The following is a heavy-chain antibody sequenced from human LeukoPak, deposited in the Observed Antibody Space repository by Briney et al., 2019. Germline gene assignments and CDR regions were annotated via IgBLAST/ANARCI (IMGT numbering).Heavy chain of an antibody. Sequence: PSETLSLTCTVSGGSISSSNYYWRWIRQPPGKGLEWIGKIHHRGSTYYNPSLKSRVTISVDTSKNQFSLKLSSVTAADTAVYYCARPTREYSSSSYYFDYWGQGILVTVSS. V-gene: IGHV4-39*01. CDR2: IHHRGST. D-gene: IGHD6-6*01. CDR1: GGSISSSNYY. CDR3: ARPTREYSSSSYYFDY. J-gene: IGHJ4*02.